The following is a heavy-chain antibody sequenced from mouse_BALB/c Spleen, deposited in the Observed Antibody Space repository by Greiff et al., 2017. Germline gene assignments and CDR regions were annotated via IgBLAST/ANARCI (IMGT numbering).Heavy chain of an antibody. CDR2: IYPSDSYT. V-gene: IGHV1-69*02. Sequence: VQLQQPGAELVRPGASVKLSCKASGYTFTSYWINWVKQRPGQGLEWIGNIYPSDSYTNYNQKFKDKATLTVDKSSSTAYMQLSSPTSEDSAVYYCTRGDYDGYYAMDYWGQGTSVTVSS. CDR1: GYTFTSYW. CDR3: TRGDYDGYYAMDY. D-gene: IGHD2-3*01. J-gene: IGHJ4*01.